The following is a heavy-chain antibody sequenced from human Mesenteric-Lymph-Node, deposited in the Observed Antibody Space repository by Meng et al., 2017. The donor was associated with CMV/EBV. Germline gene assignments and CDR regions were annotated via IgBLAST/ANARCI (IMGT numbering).Heavy chain of an antibody. Sequence: LRLPGWSLQLAMPSQTMPLKSLVSGVSIRSSWHCRGWFRQPPGKGLEWIGSILYSGSAHYNPDLESRVTISIDKSKNEFFLNLGSVTAADTAMYFCARDTLTYSYGPGWIDPWGQGTLVTVSS. CDR1: GVSIRSSWHC. J-gene: IGHJ5*02. D-gene: IGHD3-10*01. V-gene: IGHV4-39*02. CDR3: ARDTLTYSYGPGWIDP. CDR2: ILYSGSA.